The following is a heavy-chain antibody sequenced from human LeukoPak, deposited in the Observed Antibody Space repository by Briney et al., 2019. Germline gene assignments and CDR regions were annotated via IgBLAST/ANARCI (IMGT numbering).Heavy chain of an antibody. D-gene: IGHD6-19*01. J-gene: IGHJ4*02. CDR3: ARHNTEYSSGWPFDY. CDR2: IYYSGST. CDR1: GGSISSGDYY. Sequence: SQTLSLTCTVSGGSISSGDYYWSWIRQPPGKGLEWIGYIYYSGSTYYNPSLKSRVTISVDTSKNQFSLNLSSVTAADTAVYYCARHNTEYSSGWPFDYWGQGTLVTVSS. V-gene: IGHV4-30-4*01.